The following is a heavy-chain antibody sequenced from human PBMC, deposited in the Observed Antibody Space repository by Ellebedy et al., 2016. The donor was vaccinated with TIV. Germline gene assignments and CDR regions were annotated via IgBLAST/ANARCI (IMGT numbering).Heavy chain of an antibody. Sequence: ASVKVSCKASGYTFTSNAIGWVRQAPGQGLEWMGWINPYTGFTKYAQRLQGRVTMTTDTSTSTAYMELSSLRSEDTAVYYCARDRGADFVYDFWSGTFDPWGQGTLVTVSS. CDR1: GYTFTSNA. CDR2: INPYTGFT. D-gene: IGHD3-3*01. V-gene: IGHV1-18*01. CDR3: ARDRGADFVYDFWSGTFDP. J-gene: IGHJ5*02.